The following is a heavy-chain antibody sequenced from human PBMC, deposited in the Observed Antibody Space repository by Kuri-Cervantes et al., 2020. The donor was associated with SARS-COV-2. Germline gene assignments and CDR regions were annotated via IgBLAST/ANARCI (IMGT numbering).Heavy chain of an antibody. V-gene: IGHV1-2*02. J-gene: IGHJ4*02. CDR3: ARDDLHSSSWDFDY. CDR2: INPNSGGT. D-gene: IGHD6-13*01. CDR1: GYTSTGYY. Sequence: ASVKVSCKASGYTSTGYYMHWVRQAPGQGLEWMGWINPNSGGTNYAQKFQGRVTMTRDTSISTAYMELSRLRSDDTAVYYCARDDLHSSSWDFDYWGQGTLVTVSS.